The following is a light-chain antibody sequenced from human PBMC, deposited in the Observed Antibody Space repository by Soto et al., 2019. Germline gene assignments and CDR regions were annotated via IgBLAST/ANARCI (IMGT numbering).Light chain of an antibody. CDR2: DTS. CDR3: QQRSSWPLT. V-gene: IGKV3-11*01. J-gene: IGKJ5*01. Sequence: EIVMTQSPAALSVSPGERATLSCRASQSVSSYLGWYQQKPGQAPRLLIYDTSNRATGIPARFSGSGSGTDFTLTISSLEHEDFAVYYCQQRSSWPLTFGQGTRLEI. CDR1: QSVSSY.